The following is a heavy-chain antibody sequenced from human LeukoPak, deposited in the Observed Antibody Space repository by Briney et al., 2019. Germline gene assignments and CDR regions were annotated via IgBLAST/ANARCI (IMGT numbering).Heavy chain of an antibody. J-gene: IGHJ4*02. Sequence: GGSLRLSCAAYGFTFSDYSMNWVRQAPGKGLEWVSYISRRSSIIFYADSVKGRFTTSRENSKNTLYLQMNSLRAEDTAVYYCARTGSGYYLGGFDYWGQGTLVTVSS. CDR1: GFTFSDYS. CDR3: ARTGSGYYLGGFDY. V-gene: IGHV3-48*01. D-gene: IGHD3-22*01. CDR2: ISRRSSII.